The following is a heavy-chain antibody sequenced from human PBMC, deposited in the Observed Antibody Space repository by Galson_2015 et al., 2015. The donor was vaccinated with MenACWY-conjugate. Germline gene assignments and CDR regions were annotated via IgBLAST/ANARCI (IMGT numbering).Heavy chain of an antibody. J-gene: IGHJ4*02. CDR3: AEADKQTCYGATCYYFDS. D-gene: IGHD4/OR15-4a*01. CDR2: ISGVIGTT. Sequence: SLRLSCAASGFTFSTYAISWVRRAPGKGLEWVSTISGVIGTTYQADSVKGRFTISRDDSKNTLYLQMNNLRAEDTALYICAEADKQTCYGATCYYFDSWGQGTLVTVSS. CDR1: GFTFSTYA. V-gene: IGHV3-23*01.